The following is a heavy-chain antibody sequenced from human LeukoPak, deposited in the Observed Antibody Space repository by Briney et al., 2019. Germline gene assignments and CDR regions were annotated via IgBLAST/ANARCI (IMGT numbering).Heavy chain of an antibody. CDR3: ARTVGYCSGGSCYTFDY. Sequence: SETLSLTCTVSGGSISSYYWSWIRQPPGKGLEWIGYIYYSGCTNYNPSLKSRVTISVDTSKNQFSLKLSSVTAADTAVYYCARTVGYCSGGSCYTFDYWGQGTLVTVSS. J-gene: IGHJ4*02. D-gene: IGHD2-15*01. CDR1: GGSISSYY. CDR2: IYYSGCT. V-gene: IGHV4-59*01.